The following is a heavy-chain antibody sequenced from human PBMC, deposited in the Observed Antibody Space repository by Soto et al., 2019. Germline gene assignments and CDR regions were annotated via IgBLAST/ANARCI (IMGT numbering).Heavy chain of an antibody. CDR3: AKLCTTGYYKTLAYNWFDP. CDR1: GFTFSSYA. J-gene: IGHJ5*02. Sequence: GGSLRLSCAASGFTFSSYAMSWVRQAPGKGLEWVSAISGSGGSTYYADSVKGRFTISRDNSKNTLYLQMNSLRAEDTAVYYCAKLCTTGYYKTLAYNWFDPWGQGTLVTVSS. CDR2: ISGSGGST. V-gene: IGHV3-23*01. D-gene: IGHD3-9*01.